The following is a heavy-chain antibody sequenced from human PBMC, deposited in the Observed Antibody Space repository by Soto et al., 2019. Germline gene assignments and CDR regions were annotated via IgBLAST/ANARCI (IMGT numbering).Heavy chain of an antibody. CDR2: IYHIGST. CDR3: TTVKITMIVVVPHY. V-gene: IGHV4-59*03. D-gene: IGHD3-22*01. CDR1: GAPINSDY. Sequence: PSETLSLTCTVSGAPINSDYWSWIRQSPGKGLEWIGYIYHIGSTDYNPSLKSRVTISIDKSKNQFSLNLRSVTAADTAVYYCTTVKITMIVVVPHYWGQGTLVTVSS. J-gene: IGHJ4*02.